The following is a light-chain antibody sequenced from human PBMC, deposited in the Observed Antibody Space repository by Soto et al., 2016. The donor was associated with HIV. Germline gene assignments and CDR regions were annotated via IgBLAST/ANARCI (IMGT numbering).Light chain of an antibody. V-gene: IGLV3-21*03. CDR3: QVWDSSSDHWV. Sequence: SYELTQPPSVSVAPGKTARITCGGKNIGSKSVHWYQQKPGQAPVLVVYDDKDRPSGIPERFSGSNSGNTATLTISRVEAGDEADYYCQVWDSSSDHWVFGGGTKLTVL. CDR1: NIGSKS. J-gene: IGLJ3*02. CDR2: DDK.